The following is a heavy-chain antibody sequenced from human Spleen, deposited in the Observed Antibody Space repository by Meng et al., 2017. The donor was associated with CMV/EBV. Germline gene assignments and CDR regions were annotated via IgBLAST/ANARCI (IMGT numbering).Heavy chain of an antibody. Sequence: SGQASGYIFTGYYMHWVRQAPGQGLEWMGWIDPNRGVTNYAQKFQGRVTMTRDTSISTAYMELNRLISDDTAVYYCAGQGTWGALDYWGQGTLVTVSS. D-gene: IGHD7-27*01. V-gene: IGHV1-2*02. J-gene: IGHJ4*02. CDR3: AGQGTWGALDY. CDR2: IDPNRGVT. CDR1: GYIFTGYY.